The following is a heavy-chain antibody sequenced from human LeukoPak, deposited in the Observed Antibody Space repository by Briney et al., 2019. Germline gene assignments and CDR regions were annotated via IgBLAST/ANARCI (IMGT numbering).Heavy chain of an antibody. CDR3: ATVGDHYHWYLDL. D-gene: IGHD3-10*01. Sequence: GGSLRLSCAASGFTVGSKYMNWVRQAPGKGLEWVSILYSGSSTYYADSVKGRFTVSRDDSKNTLYIQMNSLRADDTAMYYCATVGDHYHWYLDLWGRGTLVSVSS. CDR2: LYSGSST. V-gene: IGHV3-53*01. J-gene: IGHJ2*01. CDR1: GFTVGSKY.